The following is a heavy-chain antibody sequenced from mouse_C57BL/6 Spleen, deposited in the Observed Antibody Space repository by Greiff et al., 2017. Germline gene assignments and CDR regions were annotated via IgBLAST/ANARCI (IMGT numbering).Heavy chain of an antibody. J-gene: IGHJ4*01. CDR2: INPGSGGT. D-gene: IGHD2-1*01. CDR1: GYAFTNYL. V-gene: IGHV1-54*01. Sequence: VHLVESGAELVRPGTSVKVSCKASGYAFTNYLIEWVKQRPGQGLEWIGVINPGSGGTNYNEKFKGKATLTADKSSSTAYMQLSSLTSEDSAVYFCARSYGNPYYYAMDYWGQGTSVTVSS. CDR3: ARSYGNPYYYAMDY.